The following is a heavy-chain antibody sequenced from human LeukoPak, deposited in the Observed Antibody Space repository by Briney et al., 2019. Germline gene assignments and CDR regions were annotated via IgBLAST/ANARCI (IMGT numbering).Heavy chain of an antibody. Sequence: GGSLRLSCKTSGFTFSDYGMHWVRQAPGKGLEWVAVISNDALNQYYADSVKGRFTISRDDSKNTLYLQMNSLRTGDTAVYYCAKSSYYDASGYYREYYFDYWGQGTLVTVSS. CDR1: GFTFSDYG. CDR2: ISNDALNQ. CDR3: AKSSYYDASGYYREYYFDY. D-gene: IGHD3-22*01. J-gene: IGHJ4*02. V-gene: IGHV3-30*18.